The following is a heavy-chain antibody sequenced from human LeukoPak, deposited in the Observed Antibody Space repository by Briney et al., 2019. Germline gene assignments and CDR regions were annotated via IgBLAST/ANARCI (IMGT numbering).Heavy chain of an antibody. Sequence: SETLFLTCTVSGDSISSGGHYWSWVRQPPEKGLEWIGYIYHSGSTYYNPSLRSRVTISIDRSKNQFSLQLTFVTVADTAVYYCARDNGKSSSWMAHWGQGTLVTVSS. CDR3: ARDNGKSSSWMAH. CDR2: IYHSGST. CDR1: GDSISSGGHY. V-gene: IGHV4-30-2*01. J-gene: IGHJ4*02. D-gene: IGHD6-13*01.